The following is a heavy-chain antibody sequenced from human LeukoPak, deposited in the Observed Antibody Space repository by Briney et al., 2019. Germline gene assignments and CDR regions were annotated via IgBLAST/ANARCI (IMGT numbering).Heavy chain of an antibody. V-gene: IGHV3-23*01. J-gene: IGHJ5*02. CDR2: ITGSGGDT. Sequence: PGGSLRLSCAASRFTFSTYAMRWVRQAPGKGLEWVSGITGSGGDTYYADSVKGRFTISRDNSKNTLYLQMNTLRTEDTAVYYCAKDLGCELSHGFDPWGQGTLVTVSS. CDR3: AKDLGCELSHGFDP. D-gene: IGHD3-16*01. CDR1: RFTFSTYA.